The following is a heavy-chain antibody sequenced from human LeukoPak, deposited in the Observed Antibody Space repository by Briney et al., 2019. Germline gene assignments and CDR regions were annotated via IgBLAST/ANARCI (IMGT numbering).Heavy chain of an antibody. Sequence: GGSLRLSCAASGFTFSTYAMSWVRQAPGKGLEWVSDISGSGDITDYADSVKGRFTISRDNSKNTLYLQMNSLRAEDTAVYYCAKDWDPSSTVVSHYFDYWGQGTLVTVSS. J-gene: IGHJ4*02. CDR3: AKDWDPSSTVVSHYFDY. CDR2: ISGSGDIT. D-gene: IGHD4-23*01. CDR1: GFTFSTYA. V-gene: IGHV3-23*01.